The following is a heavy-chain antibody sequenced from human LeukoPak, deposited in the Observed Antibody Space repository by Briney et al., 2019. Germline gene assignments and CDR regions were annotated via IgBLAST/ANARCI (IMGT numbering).Heavy chain of an antibody. V-gene: IGHV3-7*01. D-gene: IGHD6-13*01. CDR3: ARETIAAAYFDY. CDR2: INRDGSEK. Sequence: PGRSLRLSCAASGFTFSSYAMHWVRQAPGKGLEWVANINRDGSEKYYVDSVKGRFTISRDNAKKSVYLQVNSLRAEDTGLYYCARETIAAAYFDYWGQGILVTVSS. CDR1: GFTFSSYA. J-gene: IGHJ4*02.